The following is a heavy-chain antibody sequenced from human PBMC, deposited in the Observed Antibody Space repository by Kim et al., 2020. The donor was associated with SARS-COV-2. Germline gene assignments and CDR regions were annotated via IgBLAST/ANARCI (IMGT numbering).Heavy chain of an antibody. CDR2: ISSHGGST. J-gene: IGHJ6*02. D-gene: IGHD3-3*01. CDR3: VKADTSYYYYYAMDV. CDR1: GFTFSSYA. V-gene: IGHV3-64D*06. Sequence: GGSLRLSCSASGFTFSSYAVHWVRQAPGKGLEYVSAISSHGGSTYYADSVMGRFTISRDNSKNTLYLQMSSLRAEDTAVYYCVKADTSYYYYYAMDVWGQGATVNVSS.